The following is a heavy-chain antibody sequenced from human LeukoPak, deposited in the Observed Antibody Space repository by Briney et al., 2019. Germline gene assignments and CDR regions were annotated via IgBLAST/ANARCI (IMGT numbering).Heavy chain of an antibody. Sequence: ASVKVSCKASGYTFTGYYMHWVRQAPGQGLEWMGWINPNSGGTNYAQKFQGRVTMTRDTSISTAYMELSRLRSDDTAVYYCARSRSPTGYPASGLDYWGQGTLVTVSS. V-gene: IGHV1-2*02. CDR3: ARSRSPTGYPASGLDY. CDR2: INPNSGGT. D-gene: IGHD4-17*01. CDR1: GYTFTGYY. J-gene: IGHJ4*02.